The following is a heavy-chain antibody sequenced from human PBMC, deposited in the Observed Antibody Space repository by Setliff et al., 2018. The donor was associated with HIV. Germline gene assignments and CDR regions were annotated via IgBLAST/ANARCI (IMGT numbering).Heavy chain of an antibody. D-gene: IGHD6-13*01. CDR2: INPGGGNT. J-gene: IGHJ5*02. V-gene: IGHV1-46*01. CDR1: GYTFTNFY. Sequence: ASVKVSCKASGYTFTNFYMHWVRQAPGQGLEWMGIINPGGGNTRYAQRFLGRVTMTTDTSTTTAYMELRSLRSDDTAVYYCARDPVPASSGTVWFDPWGQGTLVTVSS. CDR3: ARDPVPASSGTVWFDP.